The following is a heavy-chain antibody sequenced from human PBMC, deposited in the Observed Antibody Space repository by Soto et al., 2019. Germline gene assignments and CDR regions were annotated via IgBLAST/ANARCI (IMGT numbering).Heavy chain of an antibody. CDR3: GIRGCPPVSAFLLNRSSDL. V-gene: IGHV4-59*01. J-gene: IGHJ2*01. Sequence: GKGLEWIGYIYYSGSTNYNPSLKSRVTISVDTSKNQFSLKLSSVTAADTVQAEGGIRGCPPVSAFLLNRSSDL. D-gene: IGHD2-15*01. CDR2: IYYSGST.